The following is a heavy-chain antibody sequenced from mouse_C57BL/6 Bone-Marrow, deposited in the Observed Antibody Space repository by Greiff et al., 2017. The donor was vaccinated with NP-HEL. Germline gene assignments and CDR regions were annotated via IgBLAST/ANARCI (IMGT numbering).Heavy chain of an antibody. CDR1: GYAFSSSW. CDR3: AREGRLRRPFDY. D-gene: IGHD2-4*01. CDR2: IYPGDGDT. V-gene: IGHV1-82*01. J-gene: IGHJ2*01. Sequence: VQLKESGPELVKPGASVKISCKASGYAFSSSWMNWVKQRPGKGLEWIGRIYPGDGDTNYNGKFKGKATLTGDKSSSTAYMQLSSLTSEDSAVYFCAREGRLRRPFDYWGQGTTLTVSS.